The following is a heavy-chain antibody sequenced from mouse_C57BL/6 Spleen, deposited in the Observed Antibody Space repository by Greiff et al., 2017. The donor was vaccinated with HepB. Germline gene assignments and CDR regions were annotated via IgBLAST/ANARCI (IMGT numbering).Heavy chain of an antibody. D-gene: IGHD4-1*01. CDR3: ARQTGTEYYFDY. J-gene: IGHJ2*01. V-gene: IGHV1-63*01. CDR2: IYPGGGYT. CDR1: GYTFTNYW. Sequence: VKLQQSGAELVRPGTSVKMSCKASGYTFTNYWIGWAKQRPGHGLEWIGDIYPGGGYTNYNEKFKGKATLTADKSSSTAYMQFSSLTSEDSAIYYCARQTGTEYYFDYWGQGTTLTVSS.